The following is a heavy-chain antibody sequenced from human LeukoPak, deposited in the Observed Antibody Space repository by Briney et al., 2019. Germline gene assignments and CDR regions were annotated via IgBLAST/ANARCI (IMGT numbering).Heavy chain of an antibody. CDR3: ARGDYYDSSGYYYGYYFDY. J-gene: IGHJ4*02. CDR1: GGSFRGYY. V-gene: IGHV4-34*01. Sequence: SETLSLTCAVYGGSFRGYYWSGLRQPPGKGVEWIGEINHSGNTNYNPSPKSRVTISVDTSKNQFSLKLSSVTAADTAVYYCARGDYYDSSGYYYGYYFDYWGQGTLVTVSS. CDR2: INHSGNT. D-gene: IGHD3-22*01.